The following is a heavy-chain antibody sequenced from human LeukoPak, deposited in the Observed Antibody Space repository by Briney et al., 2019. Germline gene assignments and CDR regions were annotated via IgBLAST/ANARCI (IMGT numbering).Heavy chain of an antibody. V-gene: IGHV3-30*18. CDR3: AKDRSFTWSFDY. CDR2: ISYDGRSQ. Sequence: GGSLRLSCVASGFSFTGDGMHWVRQAPGKGLEWVAVISYDGRSQYYADSVRGRFTVTRDDYRKTLYLQMNSLRADDTAVYYCAKDRSFTWSFDYWGQGTLVTVSS. D-gene: IGHD2-8*02. CDR1: GFSFTGDG. J-gene: IGHJ4*02.